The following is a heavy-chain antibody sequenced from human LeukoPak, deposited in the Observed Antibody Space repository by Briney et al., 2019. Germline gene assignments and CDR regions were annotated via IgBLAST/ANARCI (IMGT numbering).Heavy chain of an antibody. Sequence: PGGSLRLSCAASGFTFSSYSMNWVRQAPGKGLEWVSSISSSSSYIYYADSVKGRFTISRDNAKNSLYLQMNSLRAEDTAVYYCARGDELWVPPSDYWGQGTLVTVSS. D-gene: IGHD1-26*01. CDR1: GFTFSSYS. CDR2: ISSSSSYI. CDR3: ARGDELWVPPSDY. V-gene: IGHV3-21*01. J-gene: IGHJ4*02.